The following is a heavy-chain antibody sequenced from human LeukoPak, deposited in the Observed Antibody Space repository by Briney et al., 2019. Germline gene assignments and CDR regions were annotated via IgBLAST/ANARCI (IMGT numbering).Heavy chain of an antibody. CDR3: AREHDVLTGGLDY. V-gene: IGHV3-21*01. Sequence: MSGGSLRLSCAASGFIFSNYGMNWVRQAPGKGLEWVSSISSSHIDLKYADSVKGRFTISRNNARNSLSLQMNSLGVDDTATYYCAREHDVLTGGLDYWGQGTLVTVSS. D-gene: IGHD3-9*01. J-gene: IGHJ4*02. CDR1: GFIFSNYG. CDR2: ISSSHIDL.